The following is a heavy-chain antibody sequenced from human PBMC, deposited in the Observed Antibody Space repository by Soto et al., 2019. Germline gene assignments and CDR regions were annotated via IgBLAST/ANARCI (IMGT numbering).Heavy chain of an antibody. CDR3: VATKLCYYYYGMDV. V-gene: IGHV4-34*01. J-gene: IGHJ6*02. CDR1: GGSFSGYY. D-gene: IGHD5-12*01. CDR2: INHSGST. Sequence: SETLSLTCAVYGGSFSGYYWSWIRQPPGKGLEWIGEINHSGSTNYNPSLKSQVTISVDTSKNQFSLKLSSVTAADTAVYYCVATKLCYYYYGMDVWGQGTTVTVSS.